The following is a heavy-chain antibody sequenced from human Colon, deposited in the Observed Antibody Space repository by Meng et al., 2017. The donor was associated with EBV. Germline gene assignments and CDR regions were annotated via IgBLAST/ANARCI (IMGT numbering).Heavy chain of an antibody. Sequence: EVRVVETGGGVVTAGGSLRRSCAASGFSFRTSWMHWVRQGPGKELVWVSRTNSDGSTINYADSVKDRFTISRDNAKNTLYLQMNSLRAEDTAVYYCVSLGLGTERDYWGQGTLVTVSS. J-gene: IGHJ4*02. CDR3: VSLGLGTERDY. CDR1: GFSFRTSW. D-gene: IGHD3-16*01. CDR2: TNSDGSTI. V-gene: IGHV3-74*01.